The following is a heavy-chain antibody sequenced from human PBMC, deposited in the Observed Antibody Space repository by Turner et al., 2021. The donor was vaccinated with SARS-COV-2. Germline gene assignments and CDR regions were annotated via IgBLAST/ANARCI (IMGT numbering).Heavy chain of an antibody. CDR1: GFTVSSNY. D-gene: IGHD6-13*01. V-gene: IGHV3-53*04. J-gene: IGHJ4*02. CDR3: ASSSGYSGSWYLKH. CDR2: IYSGGST. Sequence: EVQLVESGGGLVQPGGSRRHSCAASGFTVSSNYMSWVRQAPGKGLEWVSVIYSGGSTYYADSVKGRFTISRHNSKNTLYLQMNSLRAEDTAVYYCASSSGYSGSWYLKHWGQGTLVTVSS.